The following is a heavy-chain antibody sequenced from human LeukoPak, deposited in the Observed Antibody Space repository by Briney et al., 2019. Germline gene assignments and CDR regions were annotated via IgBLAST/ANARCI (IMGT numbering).Heavy chain of an antibody. Sequence: GGSLRLSCAASGFTFSSYGMHWVRQAPGKGLEWVAVISYDGSNKYYADSVKGRFTISRDNSKNTLYLQMNSLRAEDTAVYYRAKVGQLWLLDAFDIWGQGTMVTVSS. CDR3: AKVGQLWLLDAFDI. V-gene: IGHV3-30*18. CDR2: ISYDGSNK. CDR1: GFTFSSYG. D-gene: IGHD5-18*01. J-gene: IGHJ3*02.